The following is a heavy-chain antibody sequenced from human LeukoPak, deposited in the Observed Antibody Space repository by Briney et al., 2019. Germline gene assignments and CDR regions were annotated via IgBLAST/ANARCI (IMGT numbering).Heavy chain of an antibody. V-gene: IGHV3-30*02. CDR1: GFNFINYG. CDR3: TKEDGPGGPRDS. J-gene: IGHJ4*02. D-gene: IGHD5-24*01. Sequence: GGSLRLSCAASGFNFINYGMHWVRQAPGKGLEWVAFIRDDGSYKDYVDSVKGRFAISRDNSKNTLYLQMNSLRPEDTAIYYCTKEDGPGGPRDSWGQGTLVTVSS. CDR2: IRDDGSYK.